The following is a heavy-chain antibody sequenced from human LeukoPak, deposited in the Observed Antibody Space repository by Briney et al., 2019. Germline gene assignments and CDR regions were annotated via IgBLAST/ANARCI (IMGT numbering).Heavy chain of an antibody. Sequence: GGSLRLSCAASGFTFSSYGMHWVRQAPGKGLEWGAVIWYDGSNKYYADSVKGRFTISRDNSKNTLYLQMNSLRAEDTAVYYCAREGSSSWYVGWFDPWGQGTLVTVSS. D-gene: IGHD6-13*01. V-gene: IGHV3-33*01. CDR2: IWYDGSNK. J-gene: IGHJ5*02. CDR3: AREGSSSWYVGWFDP. CDR1: GFTFSSYG.